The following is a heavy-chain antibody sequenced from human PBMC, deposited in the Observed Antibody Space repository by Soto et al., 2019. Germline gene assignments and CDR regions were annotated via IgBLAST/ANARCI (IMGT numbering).Heavy chain of an antibody. CDR3: ARDLGSIAVAGHGLEFGY. CDR1: GFTFSSYS. V-gene: IGHV3-21*01. J-gene: IGHJ4*02. CDR2: ISSSSSYI. D-gene: IGHD6-19*01. Sequence: EVQLVESGGGLVKPGGSLRLSCAASGFTFSSYSMNWVRQAPGKGLEWVSSISSSSSYIYYADSVKGRFTISRDNAKNSLYLQMNSLRAEDTAVYYCARDLGSIAVAGHGLEFGYWGQGTLVTVSS.